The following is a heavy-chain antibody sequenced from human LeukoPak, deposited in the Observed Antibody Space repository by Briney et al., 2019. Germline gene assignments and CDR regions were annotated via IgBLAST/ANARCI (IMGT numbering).Heavy chain of an antibody. CDR3: ARGGMDIVVVPAANWAPNFDY. D-gene: IGHD2-2*03. V-gene: IGHV4-30-4*08. J-gene: IGHJ4*02. Sequence: PSQTLSLTCIVSGGSISSGDYYWSWIRQPPGKGLEWIGEINHSGSTNYNPSLKSRVTISVDTSKNQFSLKLSSVTAADTAVYYCARGGMDIVVVPAANWAPNFDYWGQGTLVTVSS. CDR1: GGSISSGDYY. CDR2: INHSGST.